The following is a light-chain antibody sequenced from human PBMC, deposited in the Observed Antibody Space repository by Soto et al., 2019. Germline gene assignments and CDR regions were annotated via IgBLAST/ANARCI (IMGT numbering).Light chain of an antibody. CDR1: SSDVGIYNL. V-gene: IGLV2-23*03. J-gene: IGLJ2*01. Sequence: QSALTQPASVSGSPGQSITVSCTGTSSDVGIYNLVSWYQQHPGKAPKHMIYGGSKRPSGLANRFSGSKSGNTASLTIFGLQAEDEADYHCCPYAGSGTFVFGGGTKVTVL. CDR2: GGS. CDR3: CPYAGSGTFV.